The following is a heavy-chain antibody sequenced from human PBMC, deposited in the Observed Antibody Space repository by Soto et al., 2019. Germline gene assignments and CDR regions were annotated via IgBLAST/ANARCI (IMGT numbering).Heavy chain of an antibody. D-gene: IGHD2-8*01. V-gene: IGHV3-33*01. CDR1: GFTFSSYG. CDR3: ARLDEYCTNGICYTGHYYYGMNV. CDR2: IWYDGSNK. J-gene: IGHJ6*02. Sequence: GGSLRLSCAASGFTFSSYGMHWVRQAPGKGLEWVAVIWYDGSNKYYADSVKGRFTISRDNSKNTLYLQMNSLRAEDTAVDYCARLDEYCTNGICYTGHYYYGMNVWGQGTTVTVT.